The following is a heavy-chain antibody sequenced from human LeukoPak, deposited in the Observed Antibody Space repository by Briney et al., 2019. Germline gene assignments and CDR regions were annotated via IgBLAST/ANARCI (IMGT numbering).Heavy chain of an antibody. V-gene: IGHV4-59*08. CDR2: IYYSGST. Sequence: SETLSLTCTVSGGSISSYYWSWIRQPPGKGLEWIGYIYYSGSTNYNPSLKSRVTISVDTSKNQFSLKLSSVTAADTAVYYCARGFRRFLEWYSFDYWGQGTLVTVSS. CDR1: GGSISSYY. CDR3: ARGFRRFLEWYSFDY. D-gene: IGHD3-3*01. J-gene: IGHJ4*02.